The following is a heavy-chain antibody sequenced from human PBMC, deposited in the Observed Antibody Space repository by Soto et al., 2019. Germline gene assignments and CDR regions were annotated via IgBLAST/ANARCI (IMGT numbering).Heavy chain of an antibody. CDR3: ARPANTVADHFDL. V-gene: IGHV5-51*01. CDR1: GYTFPIYW. J-gene: IGHJ4*02. CDR2: IYPSNFGT. Sequence: GESLKISCQVSGYTFPIYWIAWGRQMPGKGLEWMGLIYPSNFGTSSSPPSPAQATPSPDPPLTTPSLQWDSLKASDTAIYYCARPANTVADHFDLWGQGTPVTVSS. D-gene: IGHD4-17*01.